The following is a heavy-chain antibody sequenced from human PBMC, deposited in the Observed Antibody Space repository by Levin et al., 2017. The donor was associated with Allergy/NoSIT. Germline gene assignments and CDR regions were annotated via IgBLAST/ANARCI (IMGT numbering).Heavy chain of an antibody. V-gene: IGHV1-2*06. CDR1: GYTFTDHY. Sequence: PGESLKISCKASGYTFTDHYMHWFRQVPGQGLEWMGRIDPNNGGTLYAQNFQGRVSMTRDTSINTVYMELGRLKSDDTAVYYCAKDQKRYIDWGGGGDWGQGTLVTVSS. CDR2: IDPNNGGT. CDR3: AKDQKRYIDWGGGGD. J-gene: IGHJ4*02. D-gene: IGHD3-9*01.